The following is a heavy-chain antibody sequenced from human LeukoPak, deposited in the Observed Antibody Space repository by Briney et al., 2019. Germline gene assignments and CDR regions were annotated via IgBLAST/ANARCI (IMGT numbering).Heavy chain of an antibody. CDR3: ARVRDCGGGSCFSYLDY. CDR1: GFTFSSYA. Sequence: GGSLRLSCAASGFTFSSYAMSWVRQAPGKGLEWVSAISGSGGNTYYADSVKGRFTISRDNAKNTLYLQMNTLRAEDTAVYYCARVRDCGGGSCFSYLDYWGQGTLVTVSS. CDR2: ISGSGGNT. V-gene: IGHV3-23*01. D-gene: IGHD2-15*01. J-gene: IGHJ4*02.